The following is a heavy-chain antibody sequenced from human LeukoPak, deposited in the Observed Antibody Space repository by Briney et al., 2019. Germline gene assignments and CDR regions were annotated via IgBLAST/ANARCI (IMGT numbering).Heavy chain of an antibody. CDR1: GFTFSTYS. CDR2: ISSSGTYI. Sequence: GGSLRLSCAGSGFTFSTYSINWVRQAPGKWLEWVSSISSSGTYIYYADSMQGRFTISRDDAKNSVYLQMNSLRAEDTALYYCARNPSRGNDAFDIWGQGTMVTVSS. CDR3: ARNPSRGNDAFDI. J-gene: IGHJ3*02. V-gene: IGHV3-21*01.